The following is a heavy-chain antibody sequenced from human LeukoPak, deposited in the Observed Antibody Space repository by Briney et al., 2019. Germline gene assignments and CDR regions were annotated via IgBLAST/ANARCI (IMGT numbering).Heavy chain of an antibody. V-gene: IGHV3-23*01. CDR2: INGGGVNT. D-gene: IGHD4-11*01. J-gene: IGHJ4*02. Sequence: GGSLRLSCAASGFTFSSYGMHWVRQAPGKGLEWVSTINGGGVNTHYADSVGGRFTISRDNSKNTLFLQMNSLRDEDTAVYYCAKDLYSNYGPADYWGQGNLVTVSS. CDR3: AKDLYSNYGPADY. CDR1: GFTFSSYG.